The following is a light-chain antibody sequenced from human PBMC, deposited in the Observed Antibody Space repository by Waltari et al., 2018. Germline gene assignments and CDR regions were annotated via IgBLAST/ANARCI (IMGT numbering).Light chain of an antibody. CDR1: QSLLHSTGYNY. CDR2: LGS. CDR3: MQALQTRR. V-gene: IGKV2-28*01. J-gene: IGKJ3*01. Sequence: DIVMTQSPLSLPVTPGEPASISCRASQSLLHSTGYNYLDWYVQKPGQSPQLLIYLGSNRASGVPGRFNGSGSGTDFTLKISRVEAEDVGIYYCMQALQTRRFGPGTKVDIK.